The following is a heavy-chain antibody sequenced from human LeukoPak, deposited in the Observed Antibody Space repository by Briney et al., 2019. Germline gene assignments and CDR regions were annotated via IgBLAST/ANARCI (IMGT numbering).Heavy chain of an antibody. V-gene: IGHV3-7*01. Sequence: GGSLRLSCAASRFTFSSYWMSWVRQAPGKGLEWVANIKQDGSEKYYVDSVKGRFTISRDNAKNSLYLQMNSLRAEDTAVYYCARYTSSGTGFDYWGQGTLVTVSS. CDR2: IKQDGSEK. CDR3: ARYTSSGTGFDY. J-gene: IGHJ4*02. D-gene: IGHD6-6*01. CDR1: RFTFSSYW.